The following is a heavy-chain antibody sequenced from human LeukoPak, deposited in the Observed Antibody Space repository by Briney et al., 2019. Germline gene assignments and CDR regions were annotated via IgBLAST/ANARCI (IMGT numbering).Heavy chain of an antibody. CDR2: ISGSGGST. J-gene: IGHJ4*02. Sequence: GGSLRLSCAASGFTFSSYAMSWVRQAPGKGLEWVSAISGSGGSTYYAGSVKGRFTISRDNSKNTLYLQMNSLRAEDTAVYYCAKDLSITMVRGLIDYWGQGTLVTVSS. CDR3: AKDLSITMVRGLIDY. V-gene: IGHV3-23*01. CDR1: GFTFSSYA. D-gene: IGHD3-10*01.